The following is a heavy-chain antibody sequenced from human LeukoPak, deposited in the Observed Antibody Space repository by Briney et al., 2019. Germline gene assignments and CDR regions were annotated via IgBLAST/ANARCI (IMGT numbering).Heavy chain of an antibody. J-gene: IGHJ4*02. CDR2: ISSSSNTI. CDR3: ARLSLMRPDY. D-gene: IGHD3-16*01. CDR1: GFTFSSYG. V-gene: IGHV3-48*02. Sequence: PGGSLRLSCTASGFTFSSYGMNWVRQAPGKGLEWFSYISSSSNTIYYADSVKGRFTISRDNAKNSLYLQMNSLRDEDTAVYYCARLSLMRPDYWGQGTLVTVSS.